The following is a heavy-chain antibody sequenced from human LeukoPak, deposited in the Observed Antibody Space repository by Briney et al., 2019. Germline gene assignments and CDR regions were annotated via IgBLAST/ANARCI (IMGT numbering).Heavy chain of an antibody. V-gene: IGHV5-51*01. CDR1: GYSFTSYW. D-gene: IGHD5-18*01. CDR2: IYPGDSDT. J-gene: IGHJ6*03. Sequence: GEPLKISCKGFGYSFTSYWIGWVRQMPGKGLEWMGIIYPGDSDTRYSPAFQGQVTISADESISTAYLQWSSLKASDSAMYYCARRHRTYTYGYGPTYYYYYMDVWGKGTTVTVSS. CDR3: ARRHRTYTYGYGPTYYYYYMDV.